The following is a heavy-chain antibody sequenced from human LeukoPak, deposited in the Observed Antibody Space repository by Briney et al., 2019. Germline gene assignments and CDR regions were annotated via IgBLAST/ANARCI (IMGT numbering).Heavy chain of an antibody. CDR2: IYYSGST. V-gene: IGHV4-59*01. J-gene: IGHJ4*02. Sequence: SETLPLTCTVSGGSISSYYWSWIRQPPGKGLEWIGYIYYSGSTNYNPSLKSRVTISVDTSKNQFSLKLSSVTAADTAVYYCARFGITVVRGGKYYFDYWGQGTLVTVSS. CDR3: ARFGITVVRGGKYYFDY. CDR1: GGSISSYY. D-gene: IGHD3-10*01.